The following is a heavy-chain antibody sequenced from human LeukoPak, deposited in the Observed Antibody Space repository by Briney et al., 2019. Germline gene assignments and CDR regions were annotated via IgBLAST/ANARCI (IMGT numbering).Heavy chain of an antibody. J-gene: IGHJ4*02. Sequence: GGSLRLSCAASGFSFRDFSMHWVRQVPGKGLEWVSLISGDGGVTRYADSWRGRFTISRDNDKSSLFLQMNSLRVEDTAFYYCAKGNNSLYYKFDYWGQGTLVTVSS. CDR3: AKGNNSLYYKFDY. V-gene: IGHV3-43*02. D-gene: IGHD5/OR15-5a*01. CDR1: GFSFRDFS. CDR2: ISGDGGVT.